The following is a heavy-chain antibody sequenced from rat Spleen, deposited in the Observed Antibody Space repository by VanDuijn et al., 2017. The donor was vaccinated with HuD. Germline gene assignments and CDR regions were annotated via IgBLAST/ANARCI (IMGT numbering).Heavy chain of an antibody. Sequence: QVQLKESGPGLVQPSQTLSLTCTVSGFSLMEYSIHWVRQPPGKGLEWMGRMKYDGDTYYNSALKSRLSISRDTSKSQVFLKMNSLQTEDTATYYCARANRDSYAHFDYWGQGVMVTVSS. CDR3: ARANRDSYAHFDY. J-gene: IGHJ2*01. D-gene: IGHD1-12*01. CDR1: GFSLMEYS. CDR2: MKYDGDT. V-gene: IGHV2S30*01.